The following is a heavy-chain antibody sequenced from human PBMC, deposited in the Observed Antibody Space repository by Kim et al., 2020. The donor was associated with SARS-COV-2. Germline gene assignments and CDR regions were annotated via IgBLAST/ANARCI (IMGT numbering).Heavy chain of an antibody. CDR3: ARGLIVVVPAAILDAFDI. V-gene: IGHV4-34*01. J-gene: IGHJ3*02. Sequence: KSRVTISVDTSKNPFSLKLSSVTAADTAVYYCARGLIVVVPAAILDAFDIWGQGTMVTVSS. D-gene: IGHD2-2*01.